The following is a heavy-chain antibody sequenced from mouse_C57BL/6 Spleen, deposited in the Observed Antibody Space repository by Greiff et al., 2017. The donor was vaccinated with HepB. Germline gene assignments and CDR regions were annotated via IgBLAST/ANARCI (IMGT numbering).Heavy chain of an antibody. CDR2: IDPEDGDT. V-gene: IGHV14-1*01. J-gene: IGHJ2*01. D-gene: IGHD2-3*01. Sequence: VHVKQSGAELVRPGASVKLSCTASGFNIKDYYMHWVKQRPEQGLEWIGRIDPEDGDTEYAPKFQGKATMTADTSSNTAYLQLSSLTSEDTAVYYCTTWNYDGYEFDYWGQGTTLTVSS. CDR1: GFNIKDYY. CDR3: TTWNYDGYEFDY.